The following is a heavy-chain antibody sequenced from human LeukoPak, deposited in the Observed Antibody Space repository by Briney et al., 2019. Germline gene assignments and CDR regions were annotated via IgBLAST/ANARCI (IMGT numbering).Heavy chain of an antibody. D-gene: IGHD6-19*01. CDR2: ISSSNSFK. V-gene: IGHV3-21*01. CDR3: ATMGEQWLLKDI. Sequence: GGSLRLSCAASGFPFDTYPMNWVRQAPGKGLEWVASISSSNSFKNYADSVKGRFTISRDNAQNSLYLQMSSLRAEDTGLYYCATMGEQWLLKDIWGQGTMVIVSS. CDR1: GFPFDTYP. J-gene: IGHJ3*02.